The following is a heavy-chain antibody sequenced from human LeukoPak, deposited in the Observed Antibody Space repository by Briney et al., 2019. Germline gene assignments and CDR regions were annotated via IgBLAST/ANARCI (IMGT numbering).Heavy chain of an antibody. CDR1: GFTFSSYS. J-gene: IGHJ4*02. CDR2: ISSSSSTI. V-gene: IGHV3-48*01. D-gene: IGHD3-10*01. Sequence: PGGSLRLSCAASGFTFSSYSMLWVRQAPGKGLEWVSYISSSSSTIYYADSVKGRFTISRDNAKNSLYLQMNTLRAEDTAVYFCVRDVGAVRGEVYFDYWGQGTLVTVSS. CDR3: VRDVGAVRGEVYFDY.